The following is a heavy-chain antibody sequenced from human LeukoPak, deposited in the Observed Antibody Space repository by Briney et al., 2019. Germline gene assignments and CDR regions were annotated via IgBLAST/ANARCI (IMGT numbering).Heavy chain of an antibody. CDR2: ISGSGGST. J-gene: IGHJ6*02. Sequence: PGGSLRLSCAASGFTFSTYAVSWVRQAPGKGLEWVSGISGSGGSTYYADSVKGRFTISRDNSKNTLYLQMNSLRAEDTAVYYCARLETYYYYGMDVWGQGTTVTVSS. CDR1: GFTFSTYA. D-gene: IGHD3-22*01. CDR3: ARLETYYYYGMDV. V-gene: IGHV3-23*01.